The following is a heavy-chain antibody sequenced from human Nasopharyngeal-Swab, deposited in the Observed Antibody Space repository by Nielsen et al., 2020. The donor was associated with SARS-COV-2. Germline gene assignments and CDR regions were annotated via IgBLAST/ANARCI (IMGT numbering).Heavy chain of an antibody. CDR1: GGSFNGFY. J-gene: IGHJ6*02. CDR3: ARAGRVGDAYTGLDV. Sequence: GSLRLSCSVSGGSFNGFYWNWIRQPPGKGLEWIGEINHNGRTNYNPSLKSRVTMSVDTSTNQVSLKLNSLTATDTAVYYCARAGRVGDAYTGLDVWGQGTTVTVSS. D-gene: IGHD5-24*01. V-gene: IGHV4-34*01. CDR2: INHNGRT.